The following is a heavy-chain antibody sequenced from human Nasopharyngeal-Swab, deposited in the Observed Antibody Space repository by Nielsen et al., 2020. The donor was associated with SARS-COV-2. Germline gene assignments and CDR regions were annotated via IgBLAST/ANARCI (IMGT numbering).Heavy chain of an antibody. CDR1: GYTLTELS. J-gene: IGHJ5*02. V-gene: IGHV1-24*01. D-gene: IGHD2-21*01. CDR2: FDPEDGET. CDR3: ATGFAFRPNWFDP. Sequence: ASVKVSCKVSGYTLTELSMHWVRQAPGKGLEWMGGFDPEDGETIYAQKFQGRVTMTEETSTDTAYMELSSLRSEDTAVYYCATGFAFRPNWFDPWGQGTLVTVSS.